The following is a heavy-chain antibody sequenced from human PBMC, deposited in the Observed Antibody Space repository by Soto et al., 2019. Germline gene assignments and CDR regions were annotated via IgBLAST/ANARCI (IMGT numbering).Heavy chain of an antibody. Sequence: SQTLSLTCAVYGGSFSGYYWSWIRQPPGKGLEWIGEINHSGSTNYNPSLKSRVTISVDTSKNQFSLKLSSVTAADTAVYYCANFWSGYFGFDPWGQGTLVTVSS. CDR2: INHSGST. CDR3: ANFWSGYFGFDP. J-gene: IGHJ5*02. V-gene: IGHV4-34*01. D-gene: IGHD3-3*01. CDR1: GGSFSGYY.